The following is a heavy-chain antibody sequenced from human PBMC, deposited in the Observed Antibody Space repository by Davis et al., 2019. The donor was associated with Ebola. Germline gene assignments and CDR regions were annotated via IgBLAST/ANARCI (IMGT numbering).Heavy chain of an antibody. Sequence: GGSLRLSCAASGFTFSSYWMSWVRQAPGKGLEWVANIKQDGSEKYYVDSVKGRFTISRDNAKNSLYLQMNNLRAEDTAVYYCARDHLLWFRELLYGGWRGHGMDVWGQGTTVTVSS. CDR3: ARDHLLWFRELLYGGWRGHGMDV. CDR2: IKQDGSEK. V-gene: IGHV3-7*01. J-gene: IGHJ6*02. CDR1: GFTFSSYW. D-gene: IGHD3-10*01.